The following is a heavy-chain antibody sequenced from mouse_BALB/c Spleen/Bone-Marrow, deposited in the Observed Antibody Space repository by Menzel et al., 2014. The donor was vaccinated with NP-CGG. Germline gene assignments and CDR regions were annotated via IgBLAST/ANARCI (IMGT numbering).Heavy chain of an antibody. CDR2: SRNKANDYTR. CDR1: GFTFSDFY. V-gene: IGHV7-1*02. CDR3: ARDPRWLLAMDY. D-gene: IGHD2-3*01. J-gene: IGHJ4*01. Sequence: EVQGVESGGGLVQPGGSLILSCATSGFTFSDFYMEWVRQPPGKRLEWIAASRNKANDYTREYSASVKGRFIVSRDTSQSILYLQMNALRAEDTAIYYCARDPRWLLAMDYWGQGTSVTVSS.